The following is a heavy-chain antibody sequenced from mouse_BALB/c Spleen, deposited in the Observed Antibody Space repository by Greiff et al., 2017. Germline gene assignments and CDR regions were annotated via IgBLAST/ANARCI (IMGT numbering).Heavy chain of an antibody. CDR2: INPSNGRT. V-gene: IGHV1S81*02. D-gene: IGHD1-1*01. J-gene: IGHJ2*01. CDR1: GYSFTSYW. CDR3: ARGYGYFDY. Sequence: QVQLQQPGAELVKPGASVKLSCKASGYSFTSYWMHWVKQRPGQGLEWIGEINPSNGRTNYNEKFKSKATLTVDKSSSTAYMQLSSLTSEDSAVYYCARGYGYFDYWGQGTTLTVSS.